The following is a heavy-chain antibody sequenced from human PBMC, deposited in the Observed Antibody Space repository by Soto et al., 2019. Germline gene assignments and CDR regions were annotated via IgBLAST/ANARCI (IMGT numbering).Heavy chain of an antibody. J-gene: IGHJ6*02. CDR2: IDPSDSYT. Sequence: GESLKISCKGSGYSFTIYWISWVRQMPGKGLEWMGRIDPSDSYTNYSPSFQGHVTISADKSISTAYPQWSSLKASDTAMYYCARHPPPNYDILTGSYYYGMDVWGQGTTVTVSS. V-gene: IGHV5-10-1*01. D-gene: IGHD3-9*01. CDR1: GYSFTIYW. CDR3: ARHPPPNYDILTGSYYYGMDV.